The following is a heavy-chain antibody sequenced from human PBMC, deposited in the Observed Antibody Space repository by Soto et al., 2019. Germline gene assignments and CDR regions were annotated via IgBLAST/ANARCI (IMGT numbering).Heavy chain of an antibody. CDR2: ISGXXXXX. CDR1: GFPFSGYA. J-gene: IGHJ4*02. D-gene: IGHD4-17*01. V-gene: IGHV3-23*01. Sequence: EVQLLESGGGLVQPGGSLRLSCAASGFPFSGYAINWVRQAPGKGLEWVSIISGXXXXXXYADSVKGRFTISRDNARXXXXXXXXXXXXXXXXXXXXXXXXXXXYDHRLLFDNWGQGTLVTVSS. CDR3: XXXXXXXYDHRLLFDN.